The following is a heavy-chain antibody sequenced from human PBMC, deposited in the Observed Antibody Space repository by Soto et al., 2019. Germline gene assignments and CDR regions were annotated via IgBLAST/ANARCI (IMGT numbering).Heavy chain of an antibody. CDR2: ITSSSSYM. J-gene: IGHJ5*01. Sequence: PGGSLRLSCAASGFTFSSYSMNWVRQAPGKGLEWVSSITSSSSYMYYADPVKGRLTISRDNAKNSLYLQRISPRAEDTDVYYCGNATGTRNSFDSWGQGTLVTVSS. V-gene: IGHV3-21*01. D-gene: IGHD4-17*01. CDR3: GNATGTRNSFDS. CDR1: GFTFSSYS.